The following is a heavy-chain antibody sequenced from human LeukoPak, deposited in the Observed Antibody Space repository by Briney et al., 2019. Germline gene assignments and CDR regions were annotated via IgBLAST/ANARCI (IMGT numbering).Heavy chain of an antibody. V-gene: IGHV3-13*01. Sequence: GGSLRLSCVASGFTFSSYDMHWVRQATGKGLEWVSAIGTAGDTYYPGSVKGRFTISRENAKNSLYLQMNSLRAGDTAVYYCARGAYYYDSSGQEDAFDIWGQGTMVTVSS. CDR3: ARGAYYYDSSGQEDAFDI. CDR1: GFTFSSYD. D-gene: IGHD3-22*01. CDR2: IGTAGDT. J-gene: IGHJ3*02.